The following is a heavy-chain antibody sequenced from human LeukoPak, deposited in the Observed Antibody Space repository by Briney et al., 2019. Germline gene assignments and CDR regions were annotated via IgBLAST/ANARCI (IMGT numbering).Heavy chain of an antibody. CDR2: IIPILGIA. CDR3: ARSGVAAAGTLDY. V-gene: IGHV1-69*04. Sequence: SVKVSCKASGGTFSSYAISWVRQAPGQGLEWMGRIIPILGIANYAQKFQGRVTITADKSTSTAYMELSSLRSEDTAVYYCARSGVAAAGTLDYWGQGTLVTVSS. D-gene: IGHD6-13*01. CDR1: GGTFSSYA. J-gene: IGHJ4*02.